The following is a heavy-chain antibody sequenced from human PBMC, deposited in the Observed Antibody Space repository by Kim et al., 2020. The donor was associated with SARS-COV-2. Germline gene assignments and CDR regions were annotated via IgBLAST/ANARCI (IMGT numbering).Heavy chain of an antibody. Sequence: GGSLRLSCAASGFTFSSYWMSWVRQAPGKGLEWVANIKQDGSEKYYVDSVKGRFTISRDNAKNSLYLQMNSLRAEDTAVYYCVSVESEFNWNYYYDMDVWGQGTTVTVSS. D-gene: IGHD1-20*01. CDR1: GFTFSSYW. J-gene: IGHJ6*02. CDR2: IKQDGSEK. CDR3: VSVESEFNWNYYYDMDV. V-gene: IGHV3-7*01.